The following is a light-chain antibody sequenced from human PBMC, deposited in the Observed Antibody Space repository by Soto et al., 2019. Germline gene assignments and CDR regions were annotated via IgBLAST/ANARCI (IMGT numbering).Light chain of an antibody. J-gene: IGKJ4*01. V-gene: IGKV3-15*01. CDR3: QKDNNSTSV. Sequence: EIVMTQSPSTLPVSPGDRATLACRASQSVSSNLACYQQHPGQAPTLLSYGASTRATGIPARFRGSVSGTAFTLTISSRQAEDSAVEYCQKDNNSTSVFVGGTKVEIK. CDR1: QSVSSN. CDR2: GAS.